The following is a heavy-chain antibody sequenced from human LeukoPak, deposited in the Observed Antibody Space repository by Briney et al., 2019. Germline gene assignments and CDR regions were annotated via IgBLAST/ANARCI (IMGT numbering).Heavy chain of an antibody. J-gene: IGHJ4*02. Sequence: GGSLRLSCAASGFTFSSYWMHWVRQAPGKGLVWVSRIKSDGRSTSYAGSVKGRFTISRDNAKNTLYLQMNSLRAEDTAVYYCARDNEYCTGGTCRLDYWGQGALVTVSS. D-gene: IGHD2-15*01. CDR2: IKSDGRST. CDR3: ARDNEYCTGGTCRLDY. CDR1: GFTFSSYW. V-gene: IGHV3-74*01.